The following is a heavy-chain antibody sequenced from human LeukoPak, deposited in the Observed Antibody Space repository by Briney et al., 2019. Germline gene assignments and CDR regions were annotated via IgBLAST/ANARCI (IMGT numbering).Heavy chain of an antibody. J-gene: IGHJ4*02. D-gene: IGHD3-10*01. CDR1: GDSVSSGGFY. CDR3: ARDHGVRGATDC. V-gene: IGHV4-30-2*01. Sequence: PSQTLSLTCTVSGDSVSSGGFYWSWIRQPPGKGLDWIGYIYHSGTTYYNPSLKSRITISVDRSKNQFSLKLSSVTAADTAVYYCARDHGVRGATDCWGQGTLVTVSS. CDR2: IYHSGTT.